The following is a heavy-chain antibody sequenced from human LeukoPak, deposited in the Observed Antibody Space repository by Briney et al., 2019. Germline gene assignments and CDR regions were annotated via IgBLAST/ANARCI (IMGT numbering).Heavy chain of an antibody. Sequence: PGGSLRLSCAASGFTFSSYGMHWVRQAPGKGLEWVAVIWYDGSNKYYADSVKGRFTISRDNSKNTLYLQMNSLRAEDTAVYYCAKERYSSGMYCFDYWGQGTLVTVSS. CDR3: AKERYSSGMYCFDY. CDR1: GFTFSSYG. D-gene: IGHD6-19*01. CDR2: IWYDGSNK. V-gene: IGHV3-33*06. J-gene: IGHJ4*02.